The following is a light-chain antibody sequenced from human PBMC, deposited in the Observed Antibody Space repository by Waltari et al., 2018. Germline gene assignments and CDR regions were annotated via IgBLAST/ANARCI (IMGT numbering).Light chain of an antibody. Sequence: SVRASQSISNYLAWYQQKPGQAPRLLIYDTSNRATGIPTRFSGSGFGTDFTLTISSLEPEDFAIYYCQQRRIWPLTFGGGTKVEIK. CDR1: QSISNY. J-gene: IGKJ4*01. V-gene: IGKV3-11*01. CDR3: QQRRIWPLT. CDR2: DTS.